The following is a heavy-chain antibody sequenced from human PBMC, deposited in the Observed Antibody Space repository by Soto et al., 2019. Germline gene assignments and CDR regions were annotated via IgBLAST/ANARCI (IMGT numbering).Heavy chain of an antibody. V-gene: IGHV4-39*01. CDR3: ARLYYDFWSGHPMGHGFAP. D-gene: IGHD3-3*01. Sequence: PSETLSLTCTVSGGSISSSSYYWGWIRQPPGKGLEWIGSIYYSGSTYYNPSLKSRVTISVDTSKNQFSLKLSSVTAADTAVYYCARLYYDFWSGHPMGHGFAPWGQGTLVTVSS. CDR1: GGSISSSSYY. J-gene: IGHJ5*02. CDR2: IYYSGST.